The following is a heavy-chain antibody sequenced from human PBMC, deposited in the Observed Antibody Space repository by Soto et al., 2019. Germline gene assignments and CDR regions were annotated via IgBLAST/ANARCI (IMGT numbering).Heavy chain of an antibody. V-gene: IGHV4-4*07. Sequence: SETLSLTCTVSGGSINSYYWSWIRQPAGKGLEWIGRIYNSGRTNYNPSLKSRVSISMDTSRNQFSLKLTSVTAADTAVFYCAREYSNSPEAFDIWGQGSLVTVSS. CDR3: AREYSNSPEAFDI. D-gene: IGHD1-26*01. CDR2: IYNSGRT. J-gene: IGHJ4*02. CDR1: GGSINSYY.